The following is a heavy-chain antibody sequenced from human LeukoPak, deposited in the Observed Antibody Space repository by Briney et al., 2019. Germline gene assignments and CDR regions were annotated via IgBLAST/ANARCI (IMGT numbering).Heavy chain of an antibody. J-gene: IGHJ5*02. CDR2: INPNSGGT. V-gene: IGHV1-2*02. CDR1: GYTFTSYG. D-gene: IGHD5-12*01. CDR3: ARGGDIVATIKPDWFDP. Sequence: GASVKVSCKASGYTFTSYGISWVRQAPGQGLEWMGWINPNSGGTNYAQKFQGRVTMTRDTSISTAYMELSRLRSDDTAVYYCARGGDIVATIKPDWFDPWGQGTLVTVSS.